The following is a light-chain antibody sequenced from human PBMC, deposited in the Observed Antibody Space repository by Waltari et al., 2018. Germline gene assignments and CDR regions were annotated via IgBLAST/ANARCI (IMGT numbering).Light chain of an antibody. V-gene: IGLV2-23*02. J-gene: IGLJ1*01. CDR3: CSYAGSKTYV. CDR1: NSDIGNFNL. CDR2: EVN. Sequence: QSALTQPASVSGSPGQSISLSCSGTNSDIGNFNLVSWYQRHPDKAPKLIIYEVNKRPSWVFVRFSGSKSCNTASLTISGLQAEDEADYYCCSYAGSKTYVFGPGTKVTVL.